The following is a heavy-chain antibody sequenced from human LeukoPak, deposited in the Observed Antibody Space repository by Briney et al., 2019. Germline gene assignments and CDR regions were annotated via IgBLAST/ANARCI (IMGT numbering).Heavy chain of an antibody. CDR2: ISGSGGST. D-gene: IGHD1-1*01. V-gene: IGHV3-23*01. CDR3: AKDYSPFTTGRTFDY. J-gene: IGHJ4*02. Sequence: GGSLRLSCVASGFTFSSYAMNWVRQAPGKGLEWVSLISGSGGSTYYADSVKGRFTVSRDNSKNTLYLQMTSLRAEDTAVYYCAKDYSPFTTGRTFDYWGQGTLVTVSS. CDR1: GFTFSSYA.